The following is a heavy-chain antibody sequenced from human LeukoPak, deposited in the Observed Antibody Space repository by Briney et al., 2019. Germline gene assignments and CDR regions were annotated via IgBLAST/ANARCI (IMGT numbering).Heavy chain of an antibody. CDR1: GGSISGYY. Sequence: SSETLSLICAVYGGSISGYYWSWIRQPPGKGLEWIGEINHSGSTNYNPSLKSRVTISVDTSKNQFSLKLSSVTAADTAVYYCARGRPYYYGSGSYKYYFDYWGQGTLVTVSS. CDR3: ARGRPYYYGSGSYKYYFDY. V-gene: IGHV4-34*01. J-gene: IGHJ4*02. CDR2: INHSGST. D-gene: IGHD3-10*01.